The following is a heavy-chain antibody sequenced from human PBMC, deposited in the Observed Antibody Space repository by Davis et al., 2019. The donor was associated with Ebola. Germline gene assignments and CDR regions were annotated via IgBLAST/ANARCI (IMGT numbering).Heavy chain of an antibody. J-gene: IGHJ3*02. D-gene: IGHD6-19*01. V-gene: IGHV1-3*01. Sequence: SVTVSCQASLFTLPQYAIHLVRQAPAPRLEWVGWVHGCHWNTKYSQRFQGRVTITTDTSASTVYLDLTSLRSEDPAVFYCARDGQWLVEGGADAFDIWGQGTMVTVSS. CDR2: VHGCHWNT. CDR1: LFTLPQYA. CDR3: ARDGQWLVEGGADAFDI.